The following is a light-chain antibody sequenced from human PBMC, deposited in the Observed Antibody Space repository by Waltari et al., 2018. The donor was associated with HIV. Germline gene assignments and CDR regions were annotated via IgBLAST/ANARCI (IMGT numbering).Light chain of an antibody. Sequence: VLILPRSASGTPGQRVNISWCGGNSNIGVSPVKRYRPFPGEAPKLLIYTNIRRPSGVPDRFSGSKSGTSASLAISGLQSEDEADFYCGVWDDILRRVLFCGGTRLTVL. CDR1: NSNIGVSP. J-gene: IGLJ3*02. V-gene: IGLV1-44*01. CDR2: TNI. CDR3: GVWDDILRRVL.